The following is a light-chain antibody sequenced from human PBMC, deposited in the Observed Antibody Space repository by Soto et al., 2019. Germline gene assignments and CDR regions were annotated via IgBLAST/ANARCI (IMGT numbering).Light chain of an antibody. CDR2: DAS. J-gene: IGKJ4*01. V-gene: IGKV3-11*01. Sequence: IVLTQSPGTLSLSPGERATLSCRATQSVRSYLAWYQQKPGQAPRLLIYDASNMATGIPARFSGSGSGTDFTLTISSLEPEDFAVYYCQQRSNWPTFGGGTKVEIK. CDR3: QQRSNWPT. CDR1: QSVRSY.